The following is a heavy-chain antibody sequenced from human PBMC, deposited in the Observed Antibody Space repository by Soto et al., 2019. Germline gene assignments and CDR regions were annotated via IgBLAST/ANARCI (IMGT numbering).Heavy chain of an antibody. CDR1: GFVFSRYG. D-gene: IGHD5-18*01. CDR3: ARDVRDNYGYTDV. CDR2: IWYDESNE. J-gene: IGHJ4*02. Sequence: PGGSLRLSFAASGFVFSRYGMHWVRQASGKGLECEAVIWYDESNEYYANSVKGRFTVSRDNSKNNLYLQMNSLGAEDTAVYYCARDVRDNYGYTDVWGQGTLVTVSS. V-gene: IGHV3-33*01.